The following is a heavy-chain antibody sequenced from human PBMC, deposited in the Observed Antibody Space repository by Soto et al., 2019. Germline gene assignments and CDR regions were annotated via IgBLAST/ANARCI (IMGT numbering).Heavy chain of an antibody. J-gene: IGHJ3*01. CDR1: GGSISSSSYY. CDR2: IYYSGST. CDR3: ASHFMITFGGVIVSAP. D-gene: IGHD3-16*02. V-gene: IGHV4-39*01. Sequence: SETLSLTCTVSGGSISSSSYYWGWIRQPPGKRQEWIGSIYYSGSTYYNPSLKSRVTISVDTSKNQFSLKLSSVTAADTAVFYCASHFMITFGGVIVSAPWGQGTMVTVSS.